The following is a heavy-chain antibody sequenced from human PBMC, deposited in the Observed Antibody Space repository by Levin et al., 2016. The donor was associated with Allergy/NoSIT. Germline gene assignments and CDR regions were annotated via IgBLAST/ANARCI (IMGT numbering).Heavy chain of an antibody. CDR3: ARGGTAMVNYYYYGMDV. CDR2: IYHSGST. Sequence: WIRQPPGKGLEWIGYIYHSGSTYYNPSLKSRVTISADRSKNQFSLRLSSVTAADTAVYYCARGGTAMVNYYYYGMDVWGQGTTVTVSS. J-gene: IGHJ6*02. V-gene: IGHV4-30-2*01. D-gene: IGHD5-18*01.